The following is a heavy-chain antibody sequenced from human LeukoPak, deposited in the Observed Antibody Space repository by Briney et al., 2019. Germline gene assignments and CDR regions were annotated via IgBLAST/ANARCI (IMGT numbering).Heavy chain of an antibody. V-gene: IGHV3-30*04. Sequence: GGSLRLSCAASGFTFSSYAMHWVRQAPGKGLEWVAVISYDGDNKYYADSVKGRFTISRDNSKNTLYLQMNSLRAEDTAVYYCARAGYYDTSGYVDYWGQGTLVTVSS. CDR2: ISYDGDNK. J-gene: IGHJ4*02. D-gene: IGHD3-22*01. CDR1: GFTFSSYA. CDR3: ARAGYYDTSGYVDY.